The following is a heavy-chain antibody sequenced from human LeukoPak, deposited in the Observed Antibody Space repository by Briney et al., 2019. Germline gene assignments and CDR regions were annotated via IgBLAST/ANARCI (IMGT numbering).Heavy chain of an antibody. Sequence: PSETLSLTCTVSGGSISSYYWSWLRQPPGKVLEWLGSIYFSGSTYYNPALNSRVTISVETSKHQFSLKLSSVSAADTAVYYCARRVEYYDSSGYYRAYFDYWGQGTLVTVSS. CDR1: GGSISSYY. V-gene: IGHV4-59*05. J-gene: IGHJ4*02. CDR3: ARRVEYYDSSGYYRAYFDY. CDR2: IYFSGST. D-gene: IGHD3-22*01.